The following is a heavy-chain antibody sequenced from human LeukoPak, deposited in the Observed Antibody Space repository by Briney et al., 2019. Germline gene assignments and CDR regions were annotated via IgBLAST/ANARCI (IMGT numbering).Heavy chain of an antibody. CDR1: GLTFSNYW. CDR3: ARDGFGTGSN. CDR2: IKQDGSEK. V-gene: IGHV3-7*03. J-gene: IGHJ4*02. D-gene: IGHD3-16*01. Sequence: SGGSLRLSGAASGLTFSNYWMDWVRQASGKGLEWVANIKQDGSEKNYVDSVKGRFIISRDNAKNSLYLQMNTLRADDTAVYYCARDGFGTGSNWGQGTLVTVSS.